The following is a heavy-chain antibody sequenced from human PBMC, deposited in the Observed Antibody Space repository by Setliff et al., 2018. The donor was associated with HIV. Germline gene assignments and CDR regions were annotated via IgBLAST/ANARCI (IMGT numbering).Heavy chain of an antibody. CDR2: IYYSGST. CDR3: ARRGRTALDAFDI. J-gene: IGHJ3*02. V-gene: IGHV4-39*01. D-gene: IGHD5-18*01. Sequence: TSETLSLTCTVSGGSISSSSYYWGWIRQPPGKGLEWIGSIYYSGSTYYNPSLKSRVTISVDTSKNQFSLKLSSVTAADTAVYYCARRGRTALDAFDIWGQGTMVTVSS. CDR1: GGSISSSSYY.